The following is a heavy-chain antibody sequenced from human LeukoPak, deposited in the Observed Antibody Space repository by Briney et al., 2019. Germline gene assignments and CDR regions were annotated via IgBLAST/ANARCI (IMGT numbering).Heavy chain of an antibody. J-gene: IGHJ6*02. CDR1: GFTFSSYS. D-gene: IGHD5-18*01. CDR2: ISSSSSYI. Sequence: GGSLRLSCAASGFTFSSYSMNWVRQAPGKGLEWVSSISSSSSYIYYADSVKGRFTISRDNAKNSLYLQMNSLRAEDTAVYYCARDGRDTAMVSAWYYGMDVWGQGTTVTVSS. V-gene: IGHV3-21*01. CDR3: ARDGRDTAMVSAWYYGMDV.